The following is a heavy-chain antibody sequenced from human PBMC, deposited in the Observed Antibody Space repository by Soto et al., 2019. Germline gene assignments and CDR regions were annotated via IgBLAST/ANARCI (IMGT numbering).Heavy chain of an antibody. J-gene: IGHJ3*01. CDR1: GGTFSTFA. V-gene: IGHV1-69*11. CDR3: ARDPWGNDHAFDF. D-gene: IGHD1-1*01. Sequence: QVQLMQSGAEVKKPGSSVKVSCKASGGTFSTFAVSWVRQAPGQGLEWMGGIIPVLPTANYAQKFQGRVTITADESTSTAYMELNSLTSDDTAVYYCARDPWGNDHAFDFWGQGTMVTVSS. CDR2: IIPVLPTA.